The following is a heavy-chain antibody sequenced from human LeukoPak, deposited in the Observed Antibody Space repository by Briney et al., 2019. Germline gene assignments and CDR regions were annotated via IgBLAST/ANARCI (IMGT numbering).Heavy chain of an antibody. CDR3: ARHKAVADIFYYYYGLDV. CDR2: IYYSGNT. V-gene: IGHV4-59*08. CDR1: GGSISSYY. D-gene: IGHD6-19*01. J-gene: IGHJ6*02. Sequence: SETLSLTCTVSGGSISSYYWSWIRQPPGKGLEWIGYIYYSGNTDYNPSLKSRVTISINTSKNQFSLKLSSVSAADTAVYYCARHKAVADIFYYYYGLDVWGHRTTVTVSS.